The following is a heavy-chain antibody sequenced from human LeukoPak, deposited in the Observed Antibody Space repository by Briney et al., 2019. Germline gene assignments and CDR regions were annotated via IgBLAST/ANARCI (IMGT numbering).Heavy chain of an antibody. CDR3: ARKAYGDFWYFDL. Sequence: PSETLSLTCTVSGGSISSYYWSWIRQPPGKGLEWIGYIYYSGSTNYNPSLKSRVTISVDTSKKQFSLKLTSVTAADTAIYYCARKAYGDFWYFDLWGRGTLVTVSS. CDR1: GGSISSYY. D-gene: IGHD4-17*01. CDR2: IYYSGST. V-gene: IGHV4-59*08. J-gene: IGHJ2*01.